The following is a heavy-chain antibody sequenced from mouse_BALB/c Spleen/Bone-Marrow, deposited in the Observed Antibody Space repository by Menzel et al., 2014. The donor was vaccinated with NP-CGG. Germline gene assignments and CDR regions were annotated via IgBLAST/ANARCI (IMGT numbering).Heavy chain of an antibody. V-gene: IGHV1S41*01. CDR2: IATGSGTT. Sequence: DLVKPGASVKLSCKASGYTFTNFWINWVKQRPGQGLEWIGGIATGSGTTYYNEMFKGKATLTVDTSSSTLYIQLSDLSSNYSSVYFCSRYDYAMDYWGQGTSVTVSS. D-gene: IGHD2-3*01. CDR1: GYTFTNFW. J-gene: IGHJ4*01. CDR3: SRYDYAMDY.